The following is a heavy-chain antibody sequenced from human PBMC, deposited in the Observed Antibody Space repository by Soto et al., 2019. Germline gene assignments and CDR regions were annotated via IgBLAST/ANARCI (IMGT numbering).Heavy chain of an antibody. CDR1: GFTFSNAG. CDR2: IRSKGDGGKT. CDR3: TTVRLPYPHCYYGMDV. Sequence: GGSLRLSCAASGFTFSNAGMSWVRQAPGKGLEWVGRIRSKGDGGKTDYAAPVKGRFSISRDDSKNTLYLQMNSLKTEDTAVYYCTTVRLPYPHCYYGMDVWGQGTLVTVSS. V-gene: IGHV3-15*01. J-gene: IGHJ6*02.